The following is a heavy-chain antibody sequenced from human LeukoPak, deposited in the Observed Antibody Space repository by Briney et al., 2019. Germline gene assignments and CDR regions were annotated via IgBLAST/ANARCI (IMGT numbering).Heavy chain of an antibody. D-gene: IGHD1-26*01. Sequence: GGSLRLSCAASGFTFSNAWMSWVRQTPGKGLEWVDRIKSKTDGGTTDYAAPVKGRFSISRDDSTNTLSLQMNSLKTEDTVVYYCTTGGVRPLNWGQGTLVTVSS. V-gene: IGHV3-15*01. CDR3: TTGGVRPLN. J-gene: IGHJ4*02. CDR1: GFTFSNAW. CDR2: IKSKTDGGTT.